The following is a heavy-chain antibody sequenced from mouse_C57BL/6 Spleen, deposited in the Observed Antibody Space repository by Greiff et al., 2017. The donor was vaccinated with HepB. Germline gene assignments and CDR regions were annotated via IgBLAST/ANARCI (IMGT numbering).Heavy chain of an antibody. CDR1: GYTFTSYW. CDR3: ARELRYGSTPFAY. Sequence: QVQLKQSGAELVKPGASVKLSCKASGYTFTSYWMHWVKQRPGQGLEWIGMIHPNSGSTNYNEKFKSKATLTVDKSSSTAYMQLSSLTSEDSAVYYCARELRYGSTPFAYWGQGTLVTVSA. J-gene: IGHJ3*01. V-gene: IGHV1-64*01. D-gene: IGHD1-1*01. CDR2: IHPNSGST.